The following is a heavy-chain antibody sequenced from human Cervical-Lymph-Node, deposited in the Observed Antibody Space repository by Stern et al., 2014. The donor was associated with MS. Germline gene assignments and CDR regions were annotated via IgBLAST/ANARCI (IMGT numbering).Heavy chain of an antibody. CDR3: AKSGGKYLGYYGMNV. Sequence: DVQLEESGGGLGQTGKSLTLSCAASGFTFSMYAMNWVRQAPGKGLEWVSATTASGGSTYYADSVKGRFTISRDNSKDTLYLQMNSLRGEDTATYFCAKSGGKYLGYYGMNVWGQGTTVTVSS. J-gene: IGHJ6*02. CDR1: GFTFSMYA. V-gene: IGHV3-23*04. D-gene: IGHD2/OR15-2a*01. CDR2: TTASGGST.